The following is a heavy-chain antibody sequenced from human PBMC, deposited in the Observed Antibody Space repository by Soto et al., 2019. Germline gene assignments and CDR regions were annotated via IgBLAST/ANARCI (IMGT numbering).Heavy chain of an antibody. CDR1: GLTFSDVY. Sequence: EVQLVESGGGLVKPGGSLRISCAASGLTFSDVYMNWVRQAPGKGLEWVGRIKSVSAGGTTDFATPVKGRFSISRDDSKNMLYLQMNSLKTEDTAVYYCTWGKAQHLDYWGQGTLVTVSS. J-gene: IGHJ4*02. D-gene: IGHD3-16*01. CDR2: IKSVSAGGTT. V-gene: IGHV3-15*07. CDR3: TWGKAQHLDY.